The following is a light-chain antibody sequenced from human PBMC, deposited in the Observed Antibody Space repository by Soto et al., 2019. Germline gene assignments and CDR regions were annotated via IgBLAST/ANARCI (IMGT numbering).Light chain of an antibody. CDR3: QQYGSSLTWT. CDR2: GAS. Sequence: EIVMTQSPAAVSVSPGERATLSCRASQSVGTYLAWYQQKPGQAPRLLIYGASSRATGIPDRFSGSGSGTDFTLTISRLEPEDFAVYYCQQYGSSLTWTFGQGTKVDIK. V-gene: IGKV3-20*01. CDR1: QSVGTY. J-gene: IGKJ1*01.